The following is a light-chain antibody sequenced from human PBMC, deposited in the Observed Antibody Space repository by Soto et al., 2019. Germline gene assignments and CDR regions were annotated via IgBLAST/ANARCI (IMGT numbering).Light chain of an antibody. V-gene: IGKV3-15*01. CDR2: GAS. Sequence: DTVLTQSPVTLSVSPVDSAIFYCRASETVLKKLAWYQQKPGQPPRLLIYGASIRATGISDRFAGDGSGTDFTLTINSLQSEDFGVYYCQQYYVWPPRYTFGQGTQLEI. J-gene: IGKJ2*01. CDR3: QQYYVWPPRYT. CDR1: ETVLKK.